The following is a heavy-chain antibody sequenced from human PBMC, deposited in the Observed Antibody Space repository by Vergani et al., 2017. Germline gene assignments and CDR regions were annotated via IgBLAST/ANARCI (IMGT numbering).Heavy chain of an antibody. CDR2: ISGSGGST. Sequence: EVQLLESGGGLVKPGGSLRLSCAASGFTFSDYYMSWVRQAPGKGLEWVSAISGSGGSTYYADSVKGRFTISRDNSKNTLYLQMNSLRAEDTAVYYCAKDLLGWNVNYWGQGTLVTVSS. CDR3: AKDLLGWNVNY. J-gene: IGHJ4*02. D-gene: IGHD1-1*01. V-gene: IGHV3-23*01. CDR1: GFTFSDYY.